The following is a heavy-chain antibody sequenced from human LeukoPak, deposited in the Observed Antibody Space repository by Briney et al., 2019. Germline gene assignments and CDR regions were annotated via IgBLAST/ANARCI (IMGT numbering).Heavy chain of an antibody. D-gene: IGHD5-18*01. CDR3: ARDLVDTAMVNRALHYYGMDV. CDR2: IIPIFGTA. J-gene: IGHJ6*02. CDR1: GGTFSSYA. V-gene: IGHV1-69*13. Sequence: SVKVSCKASGGTFSSYAISWVRQAPGQGLEWMGGIIPIFGTANYAQKFQGRVTITADESTSTANMELSSLRSEDTAVYYCARDLVDTAMVNRALHYYGMDVWGQGTTVTVSS.